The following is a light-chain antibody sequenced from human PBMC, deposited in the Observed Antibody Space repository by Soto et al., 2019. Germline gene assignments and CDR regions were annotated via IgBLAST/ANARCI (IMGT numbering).Light chain of an antibody. CDR3: QQYGYSPLT. V-gene: IGKV3-20*01. J-gene: IGKJ4*01. Sequence: EIVLTQSPGTLSLSPGERATLSCRASESVSDNYLAWYQQRSGQAPRLVIYGASSRASAVPDRFSGSGSGADFTLTISRLEPEDFEVYYCQQYGYSPLTFGGGTKVDIK. CDR1: ESVSDNY. CDR2: GAS.